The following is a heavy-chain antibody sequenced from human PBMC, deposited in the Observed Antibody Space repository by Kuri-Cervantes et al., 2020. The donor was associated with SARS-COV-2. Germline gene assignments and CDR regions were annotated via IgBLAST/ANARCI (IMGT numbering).Heavy chain of an antibody. CDR2: INPSGGST. J-gene: IGHJ3*02. V-gene: IGHV1-46*01. CDR3: ARAGSKWLSGAFDI. CDR1: GYTFTSYD. Sequence: ASVKVSCKASGYTFTSYDMHWVRQAPGQGLEWMGIINPSGGSTTYAQKFQGRVTMTRDTSTTTVYMELSSLRSDDTAVYYCARAGSKWLSGAFDIWGQGTMVT. D-gene: IGHD3-22*01.